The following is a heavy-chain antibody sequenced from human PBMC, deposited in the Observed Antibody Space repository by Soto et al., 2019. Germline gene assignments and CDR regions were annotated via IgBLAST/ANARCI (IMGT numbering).Heavy chain of an antibody. V-gene: IGHV3-74*01. J-gene: IGHJ4*02. CDR3: ATAEVDY. CDR1: GYTFGNHW. Sequence: PGGSLRLSCAVAGYTFGNHWMHWVRQAPGKGLGWVSRMNSDGSIINYADSVKGRFTVSRDNAKNTLYLQMNSLRVEDTAVYYCATAEVDYWGPGTLVTVSS. CDR2: MNSDGSII.